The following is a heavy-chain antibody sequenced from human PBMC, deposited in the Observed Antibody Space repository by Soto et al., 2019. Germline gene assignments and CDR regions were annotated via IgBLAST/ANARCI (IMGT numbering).Heavy chain of an antibody. J-gene: IGHJ4*02. CDR3: ANSAIAVAGTTYYFDN. V-gene: IGHV3-23*01. CDR2: ISTSGGTT. Sequence: WLSRRRPWSASAFTLSSKAMSWDRQLPGRGLEWVSAISTSGGTTYYAYSVRGLFSISRDYSKNWLYLQMNGLSSEDTAVYYCANSAIAVAGTTYYFDNWGLGTMVTVSS. CDR1: AFTLSSKA. D-gene: IGHD6-19*01.